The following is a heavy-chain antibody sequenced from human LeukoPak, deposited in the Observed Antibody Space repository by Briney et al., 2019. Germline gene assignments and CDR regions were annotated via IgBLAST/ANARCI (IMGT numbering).Heavy chain of an antibody. CDR1: GFTFSSYG. CDR3: AREPVLISSPFYYGMDV. J-gene: IGHJ6*02. CDR2: IWYDGSNK. D-gene: IGHD1-14*01. V-gene: IGHV3-33*01. Sequence: PGGSLRLSCAASGFTFSSYGMHWVRQAPDKGLEWVAVIWYDGSNKYYADSVKGRFTISRDNSKNTLYLQMNSLRAEDTAVYYCAREPVLISSPFYYGMDVWGQGTTVTVSS.